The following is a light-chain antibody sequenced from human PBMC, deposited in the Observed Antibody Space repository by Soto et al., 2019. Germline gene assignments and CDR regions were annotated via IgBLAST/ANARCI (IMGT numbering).Light chain of an antibody. CDR1: SSDVGGYNY. J-gene: IGLJ1*01. CDR3: CSYAGSYSV. V-gene: IGLV2-11*01. CDR2: DVS. Sequence: QSVLAQPRSVSGSPGQSVTISCTGTSSDVGGYNYVSWYQQHPGKAPKLMIYDVSKRPSGVPDRFSGSKSGNTASLTISGLQAEDEADYYCCSYAGSYSVFXTGTKVTVL.